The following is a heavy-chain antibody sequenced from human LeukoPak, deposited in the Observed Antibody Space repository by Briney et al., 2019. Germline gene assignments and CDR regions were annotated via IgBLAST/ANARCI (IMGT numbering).Heavy chain of an antibody. CDR1: GGSNSSSSHS. CDR2: IYYTGTT. J-gene: IGHJ4*02. Sequence: SETLSLTCTVSGGSNSSSSHSWGWIRQPPGKGLEWTGSIYYTGTTYYSPSLKSRVTISVDTSKNQFSLKLNSVTAADTAVYYCARQSSYSSGWYFDYWGQGTLVTVSS. CDR3: ARQSSYSSGWYFDY. V-gene: IGHV4-39*01. D-gene: IGHD6-19*01.